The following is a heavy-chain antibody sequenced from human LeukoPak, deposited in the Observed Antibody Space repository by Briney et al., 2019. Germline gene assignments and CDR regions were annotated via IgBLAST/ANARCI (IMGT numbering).Heavy chain of an antibody. D-gene: IGHD3-22*01. CDR1: GGSISSYY. CDR2: IYYSGST. J-gene: IGHJ4*02. CDR3: ARDDGSGYYYGPFDH. V-gene: IGHV4-59*01. Sequence: SETLSLTCTVSGGSISSYYWSWIRQPPGKGLEWIGYIYYSGSTNYNPSLKSRVTISVDTSKNQFSLKLSSVTAEDTAVYYCARDDGSGYYYGPFDHWGQGTLVTVSS.